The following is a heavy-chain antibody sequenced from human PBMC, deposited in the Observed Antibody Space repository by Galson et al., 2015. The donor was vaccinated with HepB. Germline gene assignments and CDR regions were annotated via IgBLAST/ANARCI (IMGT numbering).Heavy chain of an antibody. J-gene: IGHJ3*02. V-gene: IGHV1-18*01. CDR2: ISAYNGNT. CDR1: GYTFTSYG. Sequence: SVKVSCKASGYTFTSYGISWVRQAPGQGLEWMGWISAYNGNTNYAQKLQGRVTMTTDTSTSTAYMELRSLRSDDTAVYYCARLYSGSQYDAFDIWGQGTMVTVSS. D-gene: IGHD1-26*01. CDR3: ARLYSGSQYDAFDI.